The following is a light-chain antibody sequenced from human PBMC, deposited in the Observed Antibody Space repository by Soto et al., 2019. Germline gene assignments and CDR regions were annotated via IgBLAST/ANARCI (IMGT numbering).Light chain of an antibody. J-gene: IGLJ2*01. CDR2: EVN. CDR1: SSDVGGYNY. V-gene: IGLV2-14*01. Sequence: QSALTQPASVSASPGQSITISCTGTSSDVGGYNYVSWYEQHPGKAPKLIIYEVNNRPSGVSSRFSGSKSGNTASLTISGLQAEDEADYDCSSYASSNTVLFGGGTKLTVL. CDR3: SSYASSNTVL.